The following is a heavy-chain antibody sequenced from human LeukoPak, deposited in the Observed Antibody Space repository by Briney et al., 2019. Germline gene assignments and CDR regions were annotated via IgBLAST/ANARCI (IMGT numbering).Heavy chain of an antibody. V-gene: IGHV3-64*01. Sequence: GGSLRLSCAASGFTFSSYAMHWVRQAPGKGLEYVSAISSNGGSTYYANSVKGRFTISRDNSRNTLYLQMGSLRAEDMAVYYCARETGFGEASIGYWGQGTLVTVSS. CDR3: ARETGFGEASIGY. CDR1: GFTFSSYA. CDR2: ISSNGGST. D-gene: IGHD3-10*01. J-gene: IGHJ4*02.